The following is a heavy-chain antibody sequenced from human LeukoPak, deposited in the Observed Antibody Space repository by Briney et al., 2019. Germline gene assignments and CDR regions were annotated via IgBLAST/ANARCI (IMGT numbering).Heavy chain of an antibody. CDR2: ISPHNGDT. D-gene: IGHD2-8*01. Sequence: ASVKVSCKASGYTFTSYGISWVRQAPGQGLEWMGWISPHNGDTNYAQKPQGRVTMTTDTSTGTAYMELRSLRSDDTAVYFCARDMLAVPSNWFDPWGQGTLVTVSS. V-gene: IGHV1-18*01. J-gene: IGHJ5*02. CDR3: ARDMLAVPSNWFDP. CDR1: GYTFTSYG.